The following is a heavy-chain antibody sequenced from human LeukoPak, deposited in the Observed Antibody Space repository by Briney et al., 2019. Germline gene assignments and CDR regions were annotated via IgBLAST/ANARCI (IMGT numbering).Heavy chain of an antibody. CDR2: ISGGSSYI. V-gene: IGHV3-21*01. CDR3: ARTWELLPDFDY. D-gene: IGHD1-26*01. Sequence: GGSLRLSCAASGFTFSSYSMNWVRQAPGKGLEWVSSISGGSSYINYADSVKGRFTISRDNAQNTLYLQMNSLRAEDTAVYYCARTWELLPDFDYWGQGTLVTVSS. J-gene: IGHJ4*02. CDR1: GFTFSSYS.